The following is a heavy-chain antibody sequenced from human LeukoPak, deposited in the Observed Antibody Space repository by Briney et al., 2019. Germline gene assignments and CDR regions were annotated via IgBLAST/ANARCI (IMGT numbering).Heavy chain of an antibody. V-gene: IGHV3-23*01. Sequence: GGSLRLSCAASGFTFSNYAISWVRQAPGKGLEWVSAISGSGESTFYADSVKGRFTISRDYSKNTLYLQMNSLRAEDTAIYYCARDSIYTPHIDYWGQGTLVTVSS. CDR1: GFTFSNYA. CDR2: ISGSGEST. D-gene: IGHD2-2*02. CDR3: ARDSIYTPHIDY. J-gene: IGHJ4*02.